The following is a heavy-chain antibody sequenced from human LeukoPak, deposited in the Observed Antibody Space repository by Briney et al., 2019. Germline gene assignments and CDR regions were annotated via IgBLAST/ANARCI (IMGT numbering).Heavy chain of an antibody. V-gene: IGHV1-2*02. CDR3: ARLGIVVVPAAMIETNNWFDP. D-gene: IGHD2-2*01. CDR1: GYTFTGYY. Sequence: ASVKVSCKASGYTFTGYYMHWVRQAPGQGLEWMGWINPNSGGTNYAQKFQGRVTMTRDTSISTAYMELSRLRSDGTAVYYCARLGIVVVPAAMIETNNWFDPWGQGTLVTVSS. CDR2: INPNSGGT. J-gene: IGHJ5*02.